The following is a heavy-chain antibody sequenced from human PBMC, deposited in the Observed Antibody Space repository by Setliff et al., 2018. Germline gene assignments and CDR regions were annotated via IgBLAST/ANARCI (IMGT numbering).Heavy chain of an antibody. D-gene: IGHD2-15*01. CDR1: GFTFGDYA. V-gene: IGHV3-49*04. Sequence: GGSLRLSCTASGFTFGDYAMSWVRQAPGKGLEWVGFIRSKTYGGTADYVASVKGRFTISRDDSKSIAYLQMNSLKPEDTAVYYCARSPAFDYWGQGTLVTVSS. CDR2: IRSKTYGGTA. J-gene: IGHJ4*02. CDR3: ARSPAFDY.